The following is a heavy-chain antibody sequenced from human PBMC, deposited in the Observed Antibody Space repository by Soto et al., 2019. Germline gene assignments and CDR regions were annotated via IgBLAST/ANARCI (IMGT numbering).Heavy chain of an antibody. CDR3: ARGRYGDY. CDR2: ISAHNGNT. CDR1: GYTFTSYG. J-gene: IGHJ4*02. D-gene: IGHD1-1*01. Sequence: QVHLVQSGAEVKKPGASVKVTCKASGYTFTSYGITWVRQAPGQGLEWMGWISAHNGNTDYAQKLQGRVIVTRDTSTSTAYMELRSLRSDDTSVYYCARGRYGDYWGQGALVTVSP. V-gene: IGHV1-18*01.